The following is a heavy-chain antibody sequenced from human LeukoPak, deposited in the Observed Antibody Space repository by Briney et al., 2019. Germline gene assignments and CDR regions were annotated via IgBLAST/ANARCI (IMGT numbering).Heavy chain of an antibody. Sequence: ASVKVSCKASGYTFTSYGISWVRQAPGQGLEWMGWISAYNGNTNYAQKLQGRVTMTEDTSTDTAYMELSSLRSEDTAVYYCATGPWYSSGWYYDYWGQGTLVTVSS. V-gene: IGHV1-18*01. CDR3: ATGPWYSSGWYYDY. CDR2: ISAYNGNT. J-gene: IGHJ4*02. CDR1: GYTFTSYG. D-gene: IGHD6-19*01.